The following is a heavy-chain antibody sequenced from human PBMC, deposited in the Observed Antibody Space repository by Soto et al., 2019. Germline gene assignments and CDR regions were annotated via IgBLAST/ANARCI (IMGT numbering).Heavy chain of an antibody. J-gene: IGHJ5*02. Sequence: ASVKVSCKASGYTFSRYGIMWVRQAPGQGLEWMGWISAYNGNTNSAEKLRGRLTMTTDTSTTTAYMELRSLRSDDTAIYYCARDQGFRVVINSNWFDPWGQGTLLTV. V-gene: IGHV1-18*01. CDR1: GYTFSRYG. CDR3: ARDQGFRVVINSNWFDP. CDR2: ISAYNGNT. D-gene: IGHD2-21*01.